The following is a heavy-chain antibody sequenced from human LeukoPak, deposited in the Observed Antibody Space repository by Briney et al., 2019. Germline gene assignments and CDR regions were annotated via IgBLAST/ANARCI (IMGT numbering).Heavy chain of an antibody. J-gene: IGHJ4*02. Sequence: GASVKVSCKASGYTFTNYGISWVRQAPGQGLEWMGGIIPIFGTANYAQKFQGRVTITADESTSTAYMELSSLRSEDTAVYYCARGGGGAAAGPYFDYWGQGTLVTVSS. CDR1: GYTFTNYG. CDR3: ARGGGGAAAGPYFDY. CDR2: IIPIFGTA. V-gene: IGHV1-69*13. D-gene: IGHD6-13*01.